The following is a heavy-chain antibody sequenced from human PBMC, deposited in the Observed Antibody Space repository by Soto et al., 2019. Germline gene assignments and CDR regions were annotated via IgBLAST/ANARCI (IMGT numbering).Heavy chain of an antibody. CDR2: IYYIGST. Sequence: QVQLQESGPGLVKPSQTLSLTCTVSGGSISSGGYYWSWIRQHPGTGLEWIGYIYYIGSTYYNPSIRRRVTQSVDTSKNQFSLKLSSVTAADTAVYYCARSRKGFGELLIYYFDYWGQGTLVTVSS. CDR1: GGSISSGGYY. V-gene: IGHV4-31*03. CDR3: ARSRKGFGELLIYYFDY. D-gene: IGHD3-10*01. J-gene: IGHJ4*02.